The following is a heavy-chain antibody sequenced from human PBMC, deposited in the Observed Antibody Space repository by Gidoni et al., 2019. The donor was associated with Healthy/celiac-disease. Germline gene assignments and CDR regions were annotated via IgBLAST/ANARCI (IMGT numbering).Heavy chain of an antibody. D-gene: IGHD3-9*01. Sequence: EVQLLESGGGLVQPGGSLRLSCAASGFTFSSYAMSWVRQAPGKGLEWVSAISGRGGSTYYADSVKGRFTISRDNSKNTLYLQMNSLRAEDTAVYYCAKDINDILTGWKLYYYYYGMDVWGQGTTVTVSS. J-gene: IGHJ6*02. CDR2: ISGRGGST. V-gene: IGHV3-23*01. CDR1: GFTFSSYA. CDR3: AKDINDILTGWKLYYYYYGMDV.